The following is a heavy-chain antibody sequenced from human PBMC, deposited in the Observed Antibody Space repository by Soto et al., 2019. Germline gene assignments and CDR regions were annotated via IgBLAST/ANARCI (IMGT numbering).Heavy chain of an antibody. CDR3: VKGIQPPDF. Sequence: GESLKISCKASGYSFNDYWIGWVRQMTGKGLEWMGIVYPGDSDTRYSPSFQGQVTISADKSITTAYLQWSSLKASDTAIYYCVKGIQPPDFWGQGTQVTV. CDR2: VYPGDSDT. V-gene: IGHV5-51*01. CDR1: GYSFNDYW. J-gene: IGHJ4*02. D-gene: IGHD5-18*01.